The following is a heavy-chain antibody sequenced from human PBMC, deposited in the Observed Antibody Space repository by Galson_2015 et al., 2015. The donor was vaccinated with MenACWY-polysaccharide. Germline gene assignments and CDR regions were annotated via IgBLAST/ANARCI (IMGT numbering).Heavy chain of an antibody. V-gene: IGHV1-3*01. Sequence: SVKVSCKAFGYTFSNYAMHWVRQAPGQRLEWLGWINGGDWKSKHSQKFQDRITITRETSASTVSKELSSLRSEDTAGYYCARTEAGDFRLDYWGHGTLVTVSS. J-gene: IGHJ4*01. CDR3: ARTEAGDFRLDY. CDR2: INGGDWKS. CDR1: GYTFSNYA. D-gene: IGHD6-19*01.